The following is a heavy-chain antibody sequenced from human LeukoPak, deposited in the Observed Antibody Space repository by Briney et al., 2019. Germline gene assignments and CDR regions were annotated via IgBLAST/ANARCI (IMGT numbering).Heavy chain of an antibody. Sequence: PSETLSLTCAVYGGSFSGYYWSWIRQPPGKGLEWIGEINHSGSTNYNPSLKSRVTISVDTSKNQFSLKLSSVTAAGTAVYYCARGGEVVVVPAALYYFDYWGQGTLVTVSS. CDR2: INHSGST. CDR1: GGSFSGYY. D-gene: IGHD2-2*01. J-gene: IGHJ4*02. CDR3: ARGGEVVVVPAALYYFDY. V-gene: IGHV4-34*01.